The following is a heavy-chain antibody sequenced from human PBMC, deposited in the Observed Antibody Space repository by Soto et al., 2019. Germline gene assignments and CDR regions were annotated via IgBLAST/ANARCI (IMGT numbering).Heavy chain of an antibody. CDR3: AGRLYDILTGYFWFDP. CDR2: IYYSGST. Sequence: PSETLSLTCTVSGGSISSSSYYWGWIRQPPGKGLEWIGSIYYSGSTYYNPSLKSRVTISVDTSKNQFSLKLSSVTAADTAVYYCAGRLYDILTGYFWFDPWGQGTLVTVSS. D-gene: IGHD3-9*01. V-gene: IGHV4-39*01. CDR1: GGSISSSSYY. J-gene: IGHJ5*02.